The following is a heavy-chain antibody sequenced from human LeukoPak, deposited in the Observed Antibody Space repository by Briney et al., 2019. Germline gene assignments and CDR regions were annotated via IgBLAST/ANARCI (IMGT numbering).Heavy chain of an antibody. CDR1: GYSFTSNV. Sequence: GASVKVSCKASGYSFTSNVISWVRQAPGQGLEWMGWISAYNGNTNYAQKLQGRVTMTTDTSTSTAYMELRSLRSDDTAVYYCAKDDNYIRFSSWGQGTLVTVSS. J-gene: IGHJ5*02. D-gene: IGHD3-16*01. CDR2: ISAYNGNT. V-gene: IGHV1-18*01. CDR3: AKDDNYIRFSS.